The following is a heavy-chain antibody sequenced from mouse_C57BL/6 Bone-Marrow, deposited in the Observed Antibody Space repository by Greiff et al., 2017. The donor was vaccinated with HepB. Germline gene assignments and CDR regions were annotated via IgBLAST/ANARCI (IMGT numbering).Heavy chain of an antibody. CDR1: GFSLTSYA. CDR3: ARISYYDYAPAY. Sequence: VNVVDSGPGLVAPSQSLSITCTVSGFSLTSYAISWVRQPPGKGLEWLGVIWTGGGTNYNSALKSRLSISKDNSKSQVFLKMNSLQTDDTARYYCARISYYDYAPAYWGQGTLVTVSA. V-gene: IGHV2-9-1*01. D-gene: IGHD2-4*01. J-gene: IGHJ3*01. CDR2: IWTGGGT.